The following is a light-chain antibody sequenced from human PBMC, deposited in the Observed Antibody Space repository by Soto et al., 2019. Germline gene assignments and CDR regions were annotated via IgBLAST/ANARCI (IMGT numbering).Light chain of an antibody. CDR1: QSISNW. J-gene: IGKJ1*01. Sequence: DIQMTQSPSTLSTSVGDRVTITRRASQSISNWLAWYQQKPGKAPRVXIYDASSLESGVPSRFSGSGSGTEFTLTISSLQPDDFATYYCQQYNRYSWTFGQGTKVDIK. CDR3: QQYNRYSWT. V-gene: IGKV1-5*01. CDR2: DAS.